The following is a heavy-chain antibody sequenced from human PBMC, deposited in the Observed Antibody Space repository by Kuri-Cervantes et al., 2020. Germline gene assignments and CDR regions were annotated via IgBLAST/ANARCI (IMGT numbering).Heavy chain of an antibody. J-gene: IGHJ3*02. CDR3: ARHSGYNFWSGYSPFDAFDI. D-gene: IGHD3-3*01. CDR1: GYSISSGYY. Sequence: SETLSLTCAVSGYSISSGYYWGWIRQPPGKGLEWIGSIYHSGSTYYNPSLKSRVTISVDTSKNQFSLKLSSVTAADTAVYYCARHSGYNFWSGYSPFDAFDIWGQGTMVTVSS. CDR2: IYHSGST. V-gene: IGHV4-38-2*01.